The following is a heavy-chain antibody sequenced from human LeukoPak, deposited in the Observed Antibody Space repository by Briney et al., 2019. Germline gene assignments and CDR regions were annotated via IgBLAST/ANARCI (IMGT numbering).Heavy chain of an antibody. CDR3: ARGYGDNSGAFDI. V-gene: IGHV4-30-2*01. Sequence: TSETLSLTYAVSGGSIIVAAYSWSWIRQPPGKGLEWIGYIYHTGRTSYNPSLKSRVTISVDRSKNQFSLKLNSVTAADTAVYYCARGYGDNSGAFDIWGQGTMVTVSS. CDR1: GGSIIVAAYS. J-gene: IGHJ3*02. D-gene: IGHD4-23*01. CDR2: IYHTGRT.